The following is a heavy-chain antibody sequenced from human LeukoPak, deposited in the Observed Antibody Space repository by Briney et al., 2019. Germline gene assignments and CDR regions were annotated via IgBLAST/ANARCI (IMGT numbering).Heavy chain of an antibody. J-gene: IGHJ4*02. Sequence: SETLSLTCIVSGGSISSSDYYWGWIRQPPGKGLEWIGSIYYSGSTYYNPSLKSRVTISVDTSKNQFSLKLSSVTAADTAVYYCARRTGYDTPDYWGQGTLVTVSS. CDR1: GGSISSSDYY. V-gene: IGHV4-39*01. CDR3: ARRTGYDTPDY. CDR2: IYYSGST. D-gene: IGHD3-22*01.